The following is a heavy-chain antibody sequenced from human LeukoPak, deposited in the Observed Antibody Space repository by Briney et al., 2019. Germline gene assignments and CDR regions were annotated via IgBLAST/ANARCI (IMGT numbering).Heavy chain of an antibody. Sequence: SVKVSCKASGGTFSSYTISWVRQAPGQGLEWMGRIIPILGVANYAQKFQGRVTITADKSTSTAYMELGSLRSEDTAAYYCARLLYSGYDWGGNWFDPWGQGTLVTVSS. CDR1: GGTFSSYT. CDR2: IIPILGVA. CDR3: ARLLYSGYDWGGNWFDP. V-gene: IGHV1-69*02. D-gene: IGHD5-12*01. J-gene: IGHJ5*02.